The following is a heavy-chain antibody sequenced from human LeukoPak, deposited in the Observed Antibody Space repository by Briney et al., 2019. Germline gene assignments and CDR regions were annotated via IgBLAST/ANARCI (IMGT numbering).Heavy chain of an antibody. J-gene: IGHJ4*02. CDR2: IYDSSST. V-gene: IGHV4-39*01. CDR1: GGSIRSSSYY. Sequence: SETLSLTCTASGGSIRSSSYYWGWIRQPPGQGLEWTGSIYDSSSTYYNPSLKSRVTISVDTSMNQFSLKLSSLTAADTAVYYCARLWLGVRPPDYWGQGTLVTVSS. CDR3: ARLWLGVRPPDY. D-gene: IGHD3-10*01.